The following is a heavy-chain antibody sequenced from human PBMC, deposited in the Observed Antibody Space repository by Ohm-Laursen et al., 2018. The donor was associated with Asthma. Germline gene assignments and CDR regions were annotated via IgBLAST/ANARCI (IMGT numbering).Heavy chain of an antibody. D-gene: IGHD1-26*01. J-gene: IGHJ5*02. CDR1: GYTFTRYA. Sequence: SSVKVSCKASGYTFTRYAIHWVRQAPGQRLEWMAWINTGNGDTKYSQKFQGRVTITMDTSASTAYMELSSLRSEDTAMFYCARAPYTSSYYWFDPWGQGTLVTVSS. CDR2: INTGNGDT. V-gene: IGHV1-3*04. CDR3: ARAPYTSSYYWFDP.